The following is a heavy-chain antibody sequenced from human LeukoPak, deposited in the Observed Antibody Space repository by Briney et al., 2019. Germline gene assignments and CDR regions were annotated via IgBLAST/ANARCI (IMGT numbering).Heavy chain of an antibody. CDR2: INHSGST. CDR1: GGSISSYY. CDR3: ASRPGRYYYGSGSPDP. V-gene: IGHV4-34*01. D-gene: IGHD3-10*01. Sequence: PSETLSLTCTVSGGSISSYYWSWIRQPPGKGLEWIGEINHSGSTNYNPSLKGRVTISVDTSKNQFSLKLSSVTAADTAVYYCASRPGRYYYGSGSPDPWGQGTLVTVSS. J-gene: IGHJ5*02.